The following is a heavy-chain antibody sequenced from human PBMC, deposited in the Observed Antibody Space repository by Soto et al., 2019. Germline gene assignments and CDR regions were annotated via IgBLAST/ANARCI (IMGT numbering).Heavy chain of an antibody. J-gene: IGHJ4*02. CDR3: ASGSAAPSYGVVDY. V-gene: IGHV1-46*01. CDR1: GYTFTSYY. CDR2: INPSGGST. Sequence: QVQLVQSGAEVKKPGASVKVSCKASGYTFTSYYMHWVRQAPGQGLAWMGIINPSGGSTSYAQKFQGRVTMTRDTSESTVYMELSSLGSEDTFVYYFASGSAAPSYGVVDYWGQVTLVTVSA. D-gene: IGHD5-18*01.